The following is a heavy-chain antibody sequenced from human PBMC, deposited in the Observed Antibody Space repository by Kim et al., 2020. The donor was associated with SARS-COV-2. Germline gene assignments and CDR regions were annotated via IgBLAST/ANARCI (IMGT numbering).Heavy chain of an antibody. V-gene: IGHV4-30-2*01. CDR2: IYHSGST. Sequence: SETLSLTCAVSGGSIISGGYSWSWIRQPPGKGLEWIGYIYHSGSTYYNPSLKSRVTISVDRSKNQFSLKLSSVTAADTAVYYCARKGTGMDIETERFDPWGQGTLVTVSS. CDR1: GGSIISGGYS. D-gene: IGHD5-12*01. J-gene: IGHJ5*02. CDR3: ARKGTGMDIETERFDP.